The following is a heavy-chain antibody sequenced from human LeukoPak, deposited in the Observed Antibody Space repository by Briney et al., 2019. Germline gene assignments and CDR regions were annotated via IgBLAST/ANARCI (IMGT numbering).Heavy chain of an antibody. CDR1: GGSISSGDHY. J-gene: IGHJ4*02. V-gene: IGHV4-30-4*08. D-gene: IGHD6-13*01. CDR3: ARGLAAANFDY. Sequence: KSSQTLSLTCTVSGGSISSGDHYWSWIRQTPGKGLECIGFIYYSGNTYYNPSLKSRVTISVDTSKNQFSLKLSSVTAADTAVYYCARGLAAANFDYWGQGTLVTVSS. CDR2: IYYSGNT.